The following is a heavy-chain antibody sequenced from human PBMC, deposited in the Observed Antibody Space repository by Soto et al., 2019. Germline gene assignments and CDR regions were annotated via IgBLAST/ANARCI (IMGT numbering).Heavy chain of an antibody. CDR1: GFTFTTYW. CDR2: IRQDGGAQ. Sequence: PGGSLRLSCVASGFTFTTYWMSWVRQAPGKGLQWVANIRQDGGAQYYVDSVKGRFTISRDNSKNTLYLQMNSLRAEDTAVYYCARDIAVADNYYYYGMDVWGQGATVTVSS. J-gene: IGHJ6*02. D-gene: IGHD6-19*01. CDR3: ARDIAVADNYYYYGMDV. V-gene: IGHV3-7*01.